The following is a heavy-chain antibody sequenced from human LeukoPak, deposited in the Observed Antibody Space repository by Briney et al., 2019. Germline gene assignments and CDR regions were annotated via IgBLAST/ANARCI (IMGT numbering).Heavy chain of an antibody. Sequence: GGSLRLSCAASGFPFSSYAMSWVPQAPGKGLEWFSPIRGSGGSTYYADSVKGRFTISRDNSKNTLYLQMNSLRAEDTAVYYCAKESAGNWFDPWGQGTLVTVSS. V-gene: IGHV3-23*01. J-gene: IGHJ5*02. CDR3: AKESAGNWFDP. CDR2: IRGSGGST. D-gene: IGHD6-13*01. CDR1: GFPFSSYA.